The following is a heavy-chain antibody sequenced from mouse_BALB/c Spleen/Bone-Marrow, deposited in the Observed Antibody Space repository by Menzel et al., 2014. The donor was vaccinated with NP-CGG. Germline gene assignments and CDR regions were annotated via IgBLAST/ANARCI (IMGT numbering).Heavy chain of an antibody. D-gene: IGHD4-1*01. CDR2: INSNGGST. CDR1: GFTFSSYY. Sequence: EVKLVESGGGLVKLGGSLKLSCAASGFTFSSYYMSWVRQTPEKRLELVAAINSNGGSTYYPDTVKGRFTISRDNAKNTLDLQMSSLKSEDTALYYCARRGWDGYFDDWGQGTTLTVAS. J-gene: IGHJ2*01. CDR3: ARRGWDGYFDD. V-gene: IGHV5-6-2*01.